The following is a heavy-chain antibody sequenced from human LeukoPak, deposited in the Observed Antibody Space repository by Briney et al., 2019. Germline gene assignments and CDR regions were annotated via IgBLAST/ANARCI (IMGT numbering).Heavy chain of an antibody. Sequence: PGGSLRLSCAASGFTFSDYYMSWVRQAPGKGLEWVSYISSSGSTMYYANSVKGRFTISRDNAKNSLYLQMNSLRAEDTAVYYCARAIAAADMSGYYYYYMDVWGKGTTVTIS. CDR3: ARAIAAADMSGYYYYYMDV. CDR2: ISSSGSTM. V-gene: IGHV3-11*01. J-gene: IGHJ6*03. CDR1: GFTFSDYY. D-gene: IGHD6-13*01.